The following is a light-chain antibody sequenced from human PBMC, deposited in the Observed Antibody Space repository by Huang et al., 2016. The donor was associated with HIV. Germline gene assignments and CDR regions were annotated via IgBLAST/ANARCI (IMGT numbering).Light chain of an antibody. CDR1: QGFSSN. Sequence: EIVLTQSPATLSLSPGERATLSCGPSQGFSSNLAWYQQQPGQAPLLLIYDASTRARGVPGRCSGSGSGTDFTLTISSREPEEFAVYYCQQRNTWPFTFGHGTKVDIK. CDR2: DAS. V-gene: IGKV3-11*01. J-gene: IGKJ3*01. CDR3: QQRNTWPFT.